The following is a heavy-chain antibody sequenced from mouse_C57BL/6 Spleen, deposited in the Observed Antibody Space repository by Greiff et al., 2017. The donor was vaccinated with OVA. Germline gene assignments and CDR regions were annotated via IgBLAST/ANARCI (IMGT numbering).Heavy chain of an antibody. D-gene: IGHD1-1*01. V-gene: IGHV1-62-2*01. Sequence: VKLQESGAELVKPGASVKLSCKASGYTFTEYTIHWVKQRSGQGLEWIGWFYPGSGSIKYNEKFKDKATLTADKSSSTVYMELSRLTSEDSAVYFCARHGSSYYYGQDYAMDYWGQGTSVTVSS. CDR1: GYTFTEYT. J-gene: IGHJ4*01. CDR3: ARHGSSYYYGQDYAMDY. CDR2: FYPGSGSI.